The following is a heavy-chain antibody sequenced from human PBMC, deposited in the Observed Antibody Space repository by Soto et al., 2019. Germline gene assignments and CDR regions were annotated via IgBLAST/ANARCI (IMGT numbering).Heavy chain of an antibody. D-gene: IGHD1-1*01. V-gene: IGHV3-21*01. Sequence: EVQLVESGGGLVKPGGSLRLSCAASGFTFSSYSMNWVRQAPGKGLEWVSSISSSSSYIYYAVSVKGRFTISRDNAKNSLYLQMNSLRAEDTAVYYCAREDRWNIRNFDIWGQGTMVTVSS. CDR1: GFTFSSYS. CDR3: AREDRWNIRNFDI. CDR2: ISSSSSYI. J-gene: IGHJ3*02.